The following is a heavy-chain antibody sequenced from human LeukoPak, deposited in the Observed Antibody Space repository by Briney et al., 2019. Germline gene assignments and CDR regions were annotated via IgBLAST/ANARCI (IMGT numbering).Heavy chain of an antibody. Sequence: ASVKVSCKASGYTFTSYDINWVRQATGQGVGWMGWMNPNSGNTGYAQKFQGRVTMTRNTSISTAYMELSSLRSEDTAVYYCASVVYSSSWFGSTGFDYWGQGTLVTVSS. CDR3: ASVVYSSSWFGSTGFDY. J-gene: IGHJ4*02. D-gene: IGHD6-13*01. CDR2: MNPNSGNT. V-gene: IGHV1-8*01. CDR1: GYTFTSYD.